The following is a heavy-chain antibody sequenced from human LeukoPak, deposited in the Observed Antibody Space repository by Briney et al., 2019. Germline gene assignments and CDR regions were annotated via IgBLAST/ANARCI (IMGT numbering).Heavy chain of an antibody. V-gene: IGHV4-4*07. D-gene: IGHD6-19*01. Sequence: SETLSLTCTVSGDSISSYYWTWIRQPAGKGLEWIGRIYPTGSTNYSLSLKSRVTMSIDTSKNQLSLKLSSVTAADTAVYYCARDAVADYYFDHWGQGTLVTVSS. CDR1: GDSISSYY. J-gene: IGHJ4*02. CDR3: ARDAVADYYFDH. CDR2: IYPTGST.